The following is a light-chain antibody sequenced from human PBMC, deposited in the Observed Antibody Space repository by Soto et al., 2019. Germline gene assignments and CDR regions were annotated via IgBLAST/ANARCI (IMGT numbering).Light chain of an antibody. CDR3: SSYTSSSTRRV. J-gene: IGLJ3*02. V-gene: IGLV2-14*01. CDR1: SSDVGGYNY. CDR2: EVS. Sequence: QSALTQPASVSGSPGQSITISCTRTSSDVGGYNYVSWYQQHPGKAPKLMIYEVSNRPSGVSNRFSGSKSGNTASLTISGLQAEDEADYYCSSYTSSSTRRVFGGGTKLTVL.